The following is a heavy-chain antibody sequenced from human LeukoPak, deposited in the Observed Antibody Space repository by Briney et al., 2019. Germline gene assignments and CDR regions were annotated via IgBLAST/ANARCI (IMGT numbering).Heavy chain of an antibody. Sequence: GGSLRLSCAASGFTFSRYWMHWVRQAPGKGLVRVSRINNDGSSTIYADSVKGRFTISRDNAKKSLYLQMNSLRAEDTAVYYCARVWWDLAWYFDLWGRGTLVTVSS. CDR3: ARVWWDLAWYFDL. J-gene: IGHJ2*01. D-gene: IGHD1-26*01. CDR2: INNDGSST. CDR1: GFTFSRYW. V-gene: IGHV3-74*01.